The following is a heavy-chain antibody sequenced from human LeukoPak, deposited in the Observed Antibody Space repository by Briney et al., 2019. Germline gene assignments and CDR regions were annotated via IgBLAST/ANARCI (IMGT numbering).Heavy chain of an antibody. Sequence: SETLSLTCAVYGGSFSGYYWSWIRQPPGKGLEWIGEINHSGSTNYNPSLKSRVTISVDTSKNQFSLKLSSVTAADTAVYYCARALRGYLYYYGMDVWGQGTTVTVSS. CDR3: ARALRGYLYYYGMDV. CDR1: GGSFSGYY. V-gene: IGHV4-34*01. D-gene: IGHD3-10*01. J-gene: IGHJ6*02. CDR2: INHSGST.